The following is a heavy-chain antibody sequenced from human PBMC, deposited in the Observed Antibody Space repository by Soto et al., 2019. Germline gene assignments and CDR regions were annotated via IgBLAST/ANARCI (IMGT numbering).Heavy chain of an antibody. D-gene: IGHD1-26*01. J-gene: IGHJ4*02. CDR1: GFTFDDYV. Sequence: EVQLVESGGGLVQPGRSLRLSCAASGFTFDDYVMHWVRRAPGKGLEWVSGISSNSGSIDYADSVKGRFTISRDNAKNSLYLQMNSLKTEDTAVYYCARGNIVGALVFDYWCQGTLVTVAS. CDR2: ISSNSGSI. CDR3: ARGNIVGALVFDY. V-gene: IGHV3-9*01.